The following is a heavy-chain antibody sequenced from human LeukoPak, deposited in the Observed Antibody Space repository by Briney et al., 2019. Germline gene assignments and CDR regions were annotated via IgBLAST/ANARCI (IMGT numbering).Heavy chain of an antibody. CDR2: ISSSGSTI. CDR1: GFTFSSYE. Sequence: PGGSLRLSCVASGFTFSSYEMNRVRQAPGKGLEWVSYISSSGSTIYYADSLKGRFTISRDNAKNSLHLQMNSLRAEDTAVYYCARGSEQLYNWFDPWGQGTLVTVSA. CDR3: ARGSEQLYNWFDP. D-gene: IGHD6-6*01. J-gene: IGHJ5*02. V-gene: IGHV3-48*03.